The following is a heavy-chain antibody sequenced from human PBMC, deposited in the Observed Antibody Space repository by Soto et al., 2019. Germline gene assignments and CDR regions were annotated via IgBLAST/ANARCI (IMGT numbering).Heavy chain of an antibody. CDR2: ISYDGSNK. CDR3: ARAGNHYGGNVSFDY. CDR1: GFTFSSYA. J-gene: IGHJ4*02. D-gene: IGHD4-17*01. V-gene: IGHV3-30-3*01. Sequence: QVQLVESGGGVVQPGRSLRLSCAASGFTFSSYAMHWVRQAPGKGLEWVAVISYDGSNKYYADSVKGRFTISRDNSKNTLYLQMNSLKAEDTAVYYCARAGNHYGGNVSFDYCSQGTLVTVSS.